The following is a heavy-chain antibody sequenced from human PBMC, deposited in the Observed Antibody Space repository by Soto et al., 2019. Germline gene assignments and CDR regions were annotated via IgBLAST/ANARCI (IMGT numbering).Heavy chain of an antibody. J-gene: IGHJ4*02. CDR2: IYYSGST. D-gene: IGHD1-26*01. Sequence: LSLTCTGSGGSISSGDYYWSWIRQPPGKGLEWIGYIYYSGSTYYNPSLKSRVTISVDTSKNQFSLKLSSVTAADTAVYYCARDRGLGAPTDYWGQGTLVTVSS. V-gene: IGHV4-30-4*01. CDR3: ARDRGLGAPTDY. CDR1: GGSISSGDYY.